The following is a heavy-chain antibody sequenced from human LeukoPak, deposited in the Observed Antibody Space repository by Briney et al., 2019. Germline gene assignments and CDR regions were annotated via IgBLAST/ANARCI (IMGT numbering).Heavy chain of an antibody. CDR1: GFSFSSYW. J-gene: IGHJ4*02. CDR3: ARDEVTY. CDR2: VNGDGSRT. Sequence: PGGSLRLSCAASGFSFSSYWMYWVRQGPGKGLVWVSRVNGDGSRTDYADSVKGRFTISRDNAKNTLYLQMNSLRAEDTAVYYCARDEVTYWGQGTPVTVSS. V-gene: IGHV3-74*01.